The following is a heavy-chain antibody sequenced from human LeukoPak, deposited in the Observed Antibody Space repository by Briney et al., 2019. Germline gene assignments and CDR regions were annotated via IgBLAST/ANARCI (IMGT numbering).Heavy chain of an antibody. CDR1: GDSISSNFYY. D-gene: IGHD2-2*01. CDR2: ISNSGNT. CDR3: ARDHGSSNWYYY. J-gene: IGHJ4*02. Sequence: SETLSLTCIVSGDSISSNFYYWGWVRQPPGKGLEWIGSISNSGNTYYNPSLKSRVTISVDTSKNQFSLRLSSVTAADTAMYYCARDHGSSNWYYYWGQGTLVTVSS. V-gene: IGHV4-39*07.